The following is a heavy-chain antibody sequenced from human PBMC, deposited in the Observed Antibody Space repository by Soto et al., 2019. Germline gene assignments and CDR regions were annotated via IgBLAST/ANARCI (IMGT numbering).Heavy chain of an antibody. CDR1: GYRFATNW. J-gene: IGHJ4*02. V-gene: IGHV5-51*01. CDR2: IYPGDSDT. D-gene: IGHD1-7*01. Sequence: GESLKISCKGSGYRFATNWIGWVRQMPGKGLEWIVIIYPGDSDTRYSPSFRGQVTLSADKSIDTAYLEWTSLKDSDTAMHYGATIGIPGTTYYLHYPGLGALVTVSS. CDR3: ATIGIPGTTYYLHY.